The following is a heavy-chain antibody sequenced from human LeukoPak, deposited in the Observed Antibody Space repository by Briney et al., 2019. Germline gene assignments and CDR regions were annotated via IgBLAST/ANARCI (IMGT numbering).Heavy chain of an antibody. J-gene: IGHJ6*02. CDR3: ARETLMVGDNYNGMDV. V-gene: IGHV3-66*01. CDR2: IYTGGSK. CDR1: GISVNSYY. Sequence: PGGSLRLSCAVSGISVNSYYIHWVRQSPGTGLEWVSVIYTGGSKYYADPVKGRFIISRDSSSSTVSLQLNSLRTEDTAVYYCARETLMVGDNYNGMDVWGPRTTVTVSS. D-gene: IGHD3-10*01.